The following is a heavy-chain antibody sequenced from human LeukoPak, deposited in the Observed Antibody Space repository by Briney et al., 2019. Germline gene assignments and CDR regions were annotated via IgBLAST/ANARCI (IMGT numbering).Heavy chain of an antibody. D-gene: IGHD1-1*01. CDR2: IVSETVGGRT. Sequence: SWIRQAPGKGLEWVARIVSETVGGRTDYAASVKGRFTISRDDSKSTLFLQMSSLKIEDTAVYYCATSITTPGAFDIWGQGILVTVSS. J-gene: IGHJ4*02. CDR3: ATSITTPGAFDI. V-gene: IGHV3-15*04.